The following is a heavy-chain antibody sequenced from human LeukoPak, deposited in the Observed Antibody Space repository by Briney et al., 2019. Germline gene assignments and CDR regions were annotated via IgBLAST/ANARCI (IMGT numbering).Heavy chain of an antibody. CDR1: GLSFNNYA. Sequence: GGSLRLSCAASGLSFNNYAVYWVRQAPGKGLEWVALISYDGGDKYYAESMKGRITISRDNAENTLYLQMNNLRPDDTAFYFCVKEGVEYSYSYGDYWGQGTLVTVSS. CDR2: ISYDGGDK. CDR3: VKEGVEYSYSYGDY. J-gene: IGHJ4*02. D-gene: IGHD3-16*01. V-gene: IGHV3-30*18.